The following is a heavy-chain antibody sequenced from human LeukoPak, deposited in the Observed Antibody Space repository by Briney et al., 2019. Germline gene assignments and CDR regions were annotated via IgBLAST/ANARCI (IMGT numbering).Heavy chain of an antibody. J-gene: IGHJ5*02. V-gene: IGHV4-30-4*01. CDR2: MYYSGST. Sequence: SETLSLTCTVSGGSISSGDYYWSWIRQPPGKGLEWIAYMYYSGSTYYNPSLRSRVTMSAHTSKNQLSLKLSSVTAADTAVYYCARPYYYDSRIDPWGQGILVTVSS. D-gene: IGHD3-22*01. CDR1: GGSISSGDYY. CDR3: ARPYYYDSRIDP.